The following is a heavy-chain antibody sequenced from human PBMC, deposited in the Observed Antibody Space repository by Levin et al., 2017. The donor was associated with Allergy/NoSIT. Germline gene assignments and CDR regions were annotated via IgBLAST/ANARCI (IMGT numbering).Heavy chain of an antibody. D-gene: IGHD3-9*01. J-gene: IGHJ3*02. V-gene: IGHV4-39*01. CDR3: ARQSLYYDILTGYSGHAFDI. CDR1: DGSINSSSFH. CDR2: IFYSGTT. Sequence: ESLKISCTVSDGSINSSSFHWGWIRQPPGKGLDWIGTIFYSGTTYDNPSLKSRVTMSVDTSQNQFSLRLRSVTAADTAVYYCARQSLYYDILTGYSGHAFDIWGQGTMVTVSS.